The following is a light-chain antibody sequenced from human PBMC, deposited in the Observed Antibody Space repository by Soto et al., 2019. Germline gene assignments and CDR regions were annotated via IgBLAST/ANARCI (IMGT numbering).Light chain of an antibody. Sequence: DIQMTQSTSSLSASVGDRVTITCRAGQSISTYLNWYQQKSGKAPKLLISAASSLESGVPLRFSGSGSGTDFTLTISSLQPEDFATYYCQQSFSTLGWTFGQGTKVDNK. CDR3: QQSFSTLGWT. CDR2: AAS. CDR1: QSISTY. V-gene: IGKV1-39*01. J-gene: IGKJ1*01.